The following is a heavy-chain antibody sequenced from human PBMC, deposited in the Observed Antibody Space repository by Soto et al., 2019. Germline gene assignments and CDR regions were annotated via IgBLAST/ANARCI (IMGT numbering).Heavy chain of an antibody. J-gene: IGHJ3*01. V-gene: IGHV3-74*01. CDR2: VNGDGSST. CDR3: ARDNWNTV. D-gene: IGHD1-20*01. CDR1: GFTFSNYW. Sequence: EVQLVESGGGLVQPGGSLRLSCAASGFTFSNYWMHWVRQAPGKGLVWVSRVNGDGSSTFYADSVKGRFTISRDNAKNTVYLQMNSLRAEDMAVYYCARDNWNTVWGQGTMVTVSS.